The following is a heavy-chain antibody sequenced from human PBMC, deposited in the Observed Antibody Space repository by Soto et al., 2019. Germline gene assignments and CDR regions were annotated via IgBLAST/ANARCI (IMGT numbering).Heavy chain of an antibody. CDR3: ARGGLLAAADLWYYYGMDV. D-gene: IGHD6-13*01. CDR2: IYTSGST. J-gene: IGHJ6*02. CDR1: GGSISSYY. V-gene: IGHV4-4*07. Sequence: SETLSLTCTVSGGSISSYYWSWIRQPAGKGLEWIGRIYTSGSTNYNPSLKSRVTMSVDTSKNQFSLKLSSVTAADTAVYYCARGGLLAAADLWYYYGMDVWGQGTTVTVSS.